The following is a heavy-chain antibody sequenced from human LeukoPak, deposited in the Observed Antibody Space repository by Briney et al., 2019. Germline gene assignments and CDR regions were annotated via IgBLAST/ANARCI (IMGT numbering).Heavy chain of an antibody. CDR1: GGSISSYY. CDR3: AREGVTKYYFDY. Sequence: SETLSLTCTVSGGSISSYYWSWIRQPPGKGLEWIGYIYYSGSTDYNPSLKSRVTISVDTSKNQFSLKLGSVTAADTAVYYCAREGVTKYYFDYWGQGTLVTVSS. V-gene: IGHV4-59*01. D-gene: IGHD4-11*01. J-gene: IGHJ4*02. CDR2: IYYSGST.